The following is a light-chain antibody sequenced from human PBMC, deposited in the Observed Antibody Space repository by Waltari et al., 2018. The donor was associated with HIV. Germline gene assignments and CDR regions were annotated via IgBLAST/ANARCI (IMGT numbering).Light chain of an antibody. J-gene: IGKJ4*01. CDR1: QSVFYSSTNKNY. CDR3: QQYYGLPLT. CDR2: WAS. Sequence: DIVMTQFPESLAVSLGERVTISCKSRQSVFYSSTNKNYLAWFQHKLGQPPKLLIYWASTRESGVPDRFSGRGSATDFTLTINNLQAEDVAVYYCQQYYGLPLTFGGGTKVQIK. V-gene: IGKV4-1*01.